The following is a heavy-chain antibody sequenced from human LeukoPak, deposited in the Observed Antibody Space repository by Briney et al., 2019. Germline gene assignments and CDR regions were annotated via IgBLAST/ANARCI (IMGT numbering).Heavy chain of an antibody. CDR3: ARAPGGGIDKRTAPSLLGGRDAFDI. Sequence: GASVKVSCKASGYTFTSYGISWVRQAPGQGLEWMGWISAYNGNTNYAQKLQGRVTMTTDTSTSTAYMELRSLRSDDTAVYYCARAPGGGIDKRTAPSLLGGRDAFDIWGQGTMVTVSS. CDR2: ISAYNGNT. V-gene: IGHV1-18*01. J-gene: IGHJ3*02. CDR1: GYTFTSYG. D-gene: IGHD3-16*01.